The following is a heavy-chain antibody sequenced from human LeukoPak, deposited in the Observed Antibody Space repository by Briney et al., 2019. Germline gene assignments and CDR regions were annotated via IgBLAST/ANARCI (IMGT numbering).Heavy chain of an antibody. J-gene: IGHJ4*02. CDR1: EFTFSAAW. V-gene: IGHV3-53*05. D-gene: IGHD6-19*01. Sequence: GGSLRLSCAVSEFTFSAAWMSWGRQAPGKGLECGSVIYSGGSTYYADSVKGRFTISRDNSKNTLYLKMKSLRAGDPALYYCAKDCYSSGWSCLEYWGQGTLVTVSS. CDR3: AKDCYSSGWSCLEY. CDR2: IYSGGST.